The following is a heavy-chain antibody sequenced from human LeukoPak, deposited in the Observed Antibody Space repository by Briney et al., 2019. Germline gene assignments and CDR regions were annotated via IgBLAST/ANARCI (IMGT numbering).Heavy chain of an antibody. Sequence: PGGSLRLSCAASGFTFRNYAMTWVRQAPGKGLEWVSRISGSGDGTYYADSVKGRFTISRDNAKNSLYLQMNSLRAEDTAVYYCARDYPPYYGSGSAHAFDIWGQGTMVTVSS. CDR1: GFTFRNYA. CDR3: ARDYPPYYGSGSAHAFDI. J-gene: IGHJ3*02. CDR2: ISGSGDGT. V-gene: IGHV3-23*01. D-gene: IGHD3-10*01.